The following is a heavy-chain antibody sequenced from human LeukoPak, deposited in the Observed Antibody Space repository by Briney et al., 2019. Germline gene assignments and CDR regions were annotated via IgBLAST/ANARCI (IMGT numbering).Heavy chain of an antibody. CDR3: AKDRRSGWDGFDY. J-gene: IGHJ4*02. CDR1: GFNFTNYV. D-gene: IGHD6-19*01. V-gene: IGHV3-30*02. Sequence: GGSLRLSCAASGFNFTNYVMHWVRQAPGKGLEWVSFIGSDGSDKHYADSVKGRFTISRDNSRNTLYLQMNSLRAEDTAVYYCAKDRRSGWDGFDYWGQGTLVTVSS. CDR2: IGSDGSDK.